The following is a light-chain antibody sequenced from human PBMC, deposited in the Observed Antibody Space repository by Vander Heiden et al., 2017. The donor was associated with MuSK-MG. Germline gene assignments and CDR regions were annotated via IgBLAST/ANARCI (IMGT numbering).Light chain of an antibody. V-gene: IGLV1-44*01. CDR1: TSNIGSNP. CDR3: AAWDDSLNGLL. Sequence: QSVLTQPPSASGTPGQGVTISCSGSTSNIGSNPVCWYQQVPGTTPKLLIFKSRQRPSGVPARFSGSKSGTSASLAISGLQTEDEADYYCAAWDDSLNGLLFGGGTKLTVL. CDR2: KSR. J-gene: IGLJ2*01.